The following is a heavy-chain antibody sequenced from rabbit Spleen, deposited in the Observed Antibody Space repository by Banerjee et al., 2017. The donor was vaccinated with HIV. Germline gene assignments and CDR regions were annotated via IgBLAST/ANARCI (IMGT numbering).Heavy chain of an antibody. J-gene: IGHJ4*01. D-gene: IGHD4-1*01. CDR2: ISAGSGDNT. Sequence: QSLEESGGDLVKPGASLTLTCTASGFSFSNNYVMCWVRQAPGKGLEWIACISAGSGDNTYYASWAKGRFTISKTSSTTVTLQMTSLTAADTAAYFCARDGYSRGWGIVLYYFNLWGQGTLVTVS. V-gene: IGHV1S40*01. CDR1: GFSFSNNYV. CDR3: ARDGYSRGWGIVLYYFNL.